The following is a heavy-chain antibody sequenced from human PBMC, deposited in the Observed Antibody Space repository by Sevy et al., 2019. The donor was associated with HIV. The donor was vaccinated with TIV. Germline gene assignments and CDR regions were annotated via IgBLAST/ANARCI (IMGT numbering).Heavy chain of an antibody. CDR3: ATMSGSYPN. Sequence: GESLKISCAGSGFTFSNYNMNWVRQAPGKGVAGVSYISSTSSTKQYADSVKGRFTISRDNAKNSLYLQMSCLRAEDTAVYYCATMSGSYPNWGQGTLVTVSS. D-gene: IGHD1-26*01. V-gene: IGHV3-48*01. CDR2: ISSTSSTK. CDR1: GFTFSNYN. J-gene: IGHJ4*02.